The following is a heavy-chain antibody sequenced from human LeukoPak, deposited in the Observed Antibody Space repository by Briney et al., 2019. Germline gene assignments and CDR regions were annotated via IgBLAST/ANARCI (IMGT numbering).Heavy chain of an antibody. CDR2: ISTTSSNI. Sequence: GGSLRLSCAASGFTFTTYNMNWVRQAPGKGLEWVSYISTTSSNIYYADSVEGRFTISRDNAKNLLYLQMDSLRDEDTAVYYCARGFWTGVEYWGQGALVTVSS. D-gene: IGHD3/OR15-3a*01. CDR1: GFTFTTYN. CDR3: ARGFWTGVEY. V-gene: IGHV3-48*02. J-gene: IGHJ4*02.